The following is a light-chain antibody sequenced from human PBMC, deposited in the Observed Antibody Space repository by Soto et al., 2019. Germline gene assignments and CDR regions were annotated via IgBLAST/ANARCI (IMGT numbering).Light chain of an antibody. V-gene: IGKV1-17*01. CDR1: QGTSNH. CDR2: SAF. J-gene: IGKJ1*01. CDR3: RQYYSYPWT. Sequence: IQMTHSPSALSASVGDRCTSPSRACQGTSNHLDSDQQKPGKATKRLIYSAFAWQGGVPSRFSGSGSGTEFTLTFSSLQPEDFATYFCRQYYSYPWTFGQGTKV.